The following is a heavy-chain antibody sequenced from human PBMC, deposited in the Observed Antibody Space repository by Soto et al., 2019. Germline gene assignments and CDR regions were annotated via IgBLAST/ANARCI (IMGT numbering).Heavy chain of an antibody. Sequence: SETLSLTCTVSGGSISSYYWSWIRQPPGKGLEWIGYIYYSGSTNYNPSLKSRVTISVDTSKNQFSLKLSSVTAADTAVYYCARDVARRREFEYWGQGTLVTVSS. CDR1: GGSISSYY. CDR2: IYYSGST. CDR3: ARDVARRREFEY. J-gene: IGHJ4*02. V-gene: IGHV4-59*01.